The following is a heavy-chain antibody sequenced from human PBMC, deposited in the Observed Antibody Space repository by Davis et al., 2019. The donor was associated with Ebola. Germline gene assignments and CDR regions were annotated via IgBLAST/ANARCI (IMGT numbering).Heavy chain of an antibody. Sequence: AASVKVSCKASGGTFGSYAISWVRQAPGQGLEWMGGIIPIFGTANYAQKFQGRVTITADESTSTAYMELSSLRSEDTAVYYCARVGYSSSWQRNNWFDPWGQGTLVTVSS. CDR2: IIPIFGTA. CDR3: ARVGYSSSWQRNNWFDP. CDR1: GGTFGSYA. V-gene: IGHV1-69*13. J-gene: IGHJ5*02. D-gene: IGHD6-13*01.